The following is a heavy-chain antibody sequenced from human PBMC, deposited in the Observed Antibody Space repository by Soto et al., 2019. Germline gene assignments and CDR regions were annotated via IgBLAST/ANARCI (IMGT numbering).Heavy chain of an antibody. Sequence: PSETLSLTCTVSGGSISSYYWSWIRQPPGKGLEWIGYIYYSGSTNYNPSLKSRVTISVGTSKNQFSLKLSSVTAADTAVYYCARVTWSGYYSYYYYGMDVWGQGTTVT. D-gene: IGHD3-3*01. J-gene: IGHJ6*02. V-gene: IGHV4-59*01. CDR3: ARVTWSGYYSYYYYGMDV. CDR1: GGSISSYY. CDR2: IYYSGST.